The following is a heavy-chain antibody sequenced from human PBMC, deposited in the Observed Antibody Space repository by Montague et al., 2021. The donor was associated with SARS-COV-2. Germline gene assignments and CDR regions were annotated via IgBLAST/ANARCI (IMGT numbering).Heavy chain of an antibody. V-gene: IGHV4-39*01. Sequence: SETLSPTCTVSGDSISSSSYNWGWIRQPPGKGLEWIMSVHYNGRTYYNPSLKSRVTIYVDTSKNQISLRLSSVTAADTAVYYSTRNVHMTLPEPSPGFDYWGQGTLVTVSS. D-gene: IGHD1-1*01. CDR2: VHYNGRT. J-gene: IGHJ4*02. CDR1: GDSISSSSYN. CDR3: TRNVHMTLPEPSPGFDY.